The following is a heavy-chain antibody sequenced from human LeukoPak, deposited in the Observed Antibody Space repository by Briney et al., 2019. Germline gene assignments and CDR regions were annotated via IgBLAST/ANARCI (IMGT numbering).Heavy chain of an antibody. CDR1: GYTFTGYY. Sequence: ASVKVSCKASGYTFTGYYMHWVRQAPGQGLEWMGRINPNSGGTNYAQKLQGRVTMTTDTSTSTAYMELRSLRSDDTAVYYCAREALYFDWLLPDYWGQGTLVTVSS. J-gene: IGHJ4*02. V-gene: IGHV1-2*06. CDR3: AREALYFDWLLPDY. D-gene: IGHD3-9*01. CDR2: INPNSGGT.